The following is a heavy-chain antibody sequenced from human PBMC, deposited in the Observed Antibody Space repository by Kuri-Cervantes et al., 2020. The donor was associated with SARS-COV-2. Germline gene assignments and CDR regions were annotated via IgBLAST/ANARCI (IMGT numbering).Heavy chain of an antibody. CDR2: IYYSGST. D-gene: IGHD3-22*01. V-gene: IGHV4-39*01. J-gene: IGHJ4*02. CDR1: GGSISSSSYY. CDR3: AGHALGGTMIVVVTEFDY. Sequence: ESLKISCTVSGGSISSSSYYWGWIRQPPGKGLEWIGSIYYSGSTYYNPSLKSRVTISVDTSKNQFSLKLSSVTAADTAVYYCAGHALGGTMIVVVTEFDYWGQGTLVTVSS.